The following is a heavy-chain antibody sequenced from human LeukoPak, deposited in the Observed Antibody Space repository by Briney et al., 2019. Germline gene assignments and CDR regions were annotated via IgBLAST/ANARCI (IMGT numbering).Heavy chain of an antibody. J-gene: IGHJ4*02. D-gene: IGHD2-15*01. CDR2: VSRGDSTA. CDR3: ARQQRIRHCSEGVCTEGYYFDY. Sequence: GGSLRLSCAGTGFAFNMFAIDWVRQAPGKGLEWVSSVSRGDSTANFADSVKGRFTISRDKSQNLVFLQLNSLRPEDTAVYYCARQQRIRHCSEGVCTEGYYFDYWGQGTLVTVSS. CDR1: GFAFNMFA. V-gene: IGHV3-23*01.